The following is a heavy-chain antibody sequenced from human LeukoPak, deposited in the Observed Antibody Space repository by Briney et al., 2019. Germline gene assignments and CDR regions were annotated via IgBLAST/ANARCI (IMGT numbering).Heavy chain of an antibody. D-gene: IGHD3-10*01. CDR3: ATTSGSGSYYYSMDV. J-gene: IGHJ6*04. CDR1: GFTFSSYA. CDR2: ISGSGGST. V-gene: IGHV3-23*01. Sequence: GGSLRLSCAASGFTFSSYAMSWVRQAPGKGLEWVSAISGSGGSTYYADSVKGRFTISRDNSKNTLYLQMNSLRAEDTAVYYCATTSGSGSYYYSMDVWGKGTTVTVSS.